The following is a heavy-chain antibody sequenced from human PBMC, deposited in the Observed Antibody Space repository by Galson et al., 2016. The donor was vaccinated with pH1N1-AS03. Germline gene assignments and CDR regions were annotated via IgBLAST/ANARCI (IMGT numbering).Heavy chain of an antibody. D-gene: IGHD4-11*01. CDR2: IHYTGSA. CDR1: GGSISSANFF. CDR3: AREVIKMTTSDAFDL. V-gene: IGHV4-30-4*01. J-gene: IGHJ3*01. Sequence: TLSLTCSVSGGSISSANFFWSWVRRSPGKGLEWIAYIHYTGSAYYNPSLESRAIISVDTSKNQFSLRLNSVSAADTAVYYCAREVIKMTTSDAFDLWGQGTMITVSS.